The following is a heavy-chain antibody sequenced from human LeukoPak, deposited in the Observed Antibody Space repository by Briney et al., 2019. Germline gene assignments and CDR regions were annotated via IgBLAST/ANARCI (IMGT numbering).Heavy chain of an antibody. J-gene: IGHJ4*02. CDR1: GFTFSSYA. CDR3: AIGGRDPLEY. CDR2: ISGGGGTT. V-gene: IGHV3-23*01. Sequence: GGSLSLSCAASGFTFSSYAMTWVRQAPGKGLERVSAISGGGGTTYYADSVKGRFTTSRDNSKNALYLQMNSLRAGDTAVYYCAIGGRDPLEYWGQGTLVTVSS. D-gene: IGHD2-21*02.